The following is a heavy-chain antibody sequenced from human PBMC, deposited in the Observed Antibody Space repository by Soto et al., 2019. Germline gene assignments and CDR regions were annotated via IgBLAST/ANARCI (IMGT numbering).Heavy chain of an antibody. CDR2: IDPSDSYT. J-gene: IGHJ6*02. CDR3: ARPYGSGSYRYYYYAMDV. CDR1: GYSFTSYW. D-gene: IGHD3-10*01. V-gene: IGHV5-10-1*01. Sequence: PVESLKISCKASGYSFTSYWITWVRQMPVKVLEWMGRIDPSDSYTNYSPSFQGHVTISADKSISTAYLQWSSLKASDTAMYYCARPYGSGSYRYYYYAMDVRGQGTTLTVSS.